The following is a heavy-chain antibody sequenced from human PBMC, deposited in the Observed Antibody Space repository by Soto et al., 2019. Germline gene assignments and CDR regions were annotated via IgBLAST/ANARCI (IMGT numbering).Heavy chain of an antibody. D-gene: IGHD3-22*01. CDR1: GFTFSDYY. CDR3: ARGYYDSSGYTGFDY. J-gene: IGHJ4*02. CDR2: ISGSSSYT. V-gene: IGHV3-11*06. Sequence: GGSLRLSCAASGFTFSDYYMSWIRQAPGKGLEWVSYISGSSSYTNYADSVKGRFTISRDNAKNSLYLQMNSLRAEDTAVYYCARGYYDSSGYTGFDYWGQGTLVTVSS.